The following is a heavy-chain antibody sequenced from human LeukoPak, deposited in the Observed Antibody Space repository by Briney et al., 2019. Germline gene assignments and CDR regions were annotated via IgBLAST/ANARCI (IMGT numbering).Heavy chain of an antibody. V-gene: IGHV3-9*01. J-gene: IGHJ4*02. Sequence: PGGSLRLSCAASGFTFDDYAMHWVWQAPGKGLEWVSGISWNSGSIGYADSVKGRFTISRDNAKNSLYLQMNSLRAEDTALYYCAKDISYDSSGSDYWGQGTLVTVSS. CDR2: ISWNSGSI. CDR3: AKDISYDSSGSDY. D-gene: IGHD3-22*01. CDR1: GFTFDDYA.